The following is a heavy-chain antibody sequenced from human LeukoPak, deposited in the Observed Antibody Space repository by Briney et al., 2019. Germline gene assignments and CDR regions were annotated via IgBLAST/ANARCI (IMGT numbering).Heavy chain of an antibody. CDR3: ARGEMITFGGVIVISTFDI. J-gene: IGHJ3*02. CDR2: INPTRGGT. Sequence: ASVNVSCKTSVYTFTVYYIQWVRPAPRQGLEWVGYINPTRGGTNYTQEFQGRVTMTRDTSISTAYMELSRLTSDDTAVYYCARGEMITFGGVIVISTFDIWGQGTMVTVS. D-gene: IGHD3-16*02. V-gene: IGHV1-2*02. CDR1: VYTFTVYY.